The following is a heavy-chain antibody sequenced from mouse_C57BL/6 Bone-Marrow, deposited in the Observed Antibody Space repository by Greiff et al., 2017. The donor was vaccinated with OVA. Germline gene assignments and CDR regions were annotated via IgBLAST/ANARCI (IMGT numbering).Heavy chain of an antibody. CDR3: ARPGYGDWYFDV. CDR1: GFTFSDYG. J-gene: IGHJ1*03. V-gene: IGHV5-17*01. D-gene: IGHD3-2*02. Sequence: DVKLVESGGGLVKPGGSLKLSCAASGFTFSDYGMHRVRQAPEKGLEWVAYISSGSSTIYYADTVKGRFTISRDNAKNTLFLQMTSLRSEDTAMYYCARPGYGDWYFDVWGTGTTVTVSS. CDR2: ISSGSSTI.